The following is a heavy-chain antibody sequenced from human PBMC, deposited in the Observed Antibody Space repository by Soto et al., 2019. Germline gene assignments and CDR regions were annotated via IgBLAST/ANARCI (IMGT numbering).Heavy chain of an antibody. Sequence: GESLKLSCKGSGYSFTIYWISWVRQMPGKGLEWMGRIDPSDSYTNYSPSFQGHVTISADKSISTAYLQWSSLKASDTAMYYCARSLVGNYDYYGMDVWGQGTTVTSP. CDR2: IDPSDSYT. CDR1: GYSFTIYW. J-gene: IGHJ6*02. CDR3: ARSLVGNYDYYGMDV. D-gene: IGHD6-6*01. V-gene: IGHV5-10-1*01.